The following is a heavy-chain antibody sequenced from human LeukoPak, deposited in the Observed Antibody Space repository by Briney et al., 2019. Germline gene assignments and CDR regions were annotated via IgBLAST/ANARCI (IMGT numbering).Heavy chain of an antibody. CDR1: GGSISGFY. J-gene: IGHJ5*02. CDR2: MYYTGTT. V-gene: IGHV4-59*01. CDR3: ARVYSDLVRLDP. Sequence: SETPSLTCTISGGSISGFYWTWIRQPPGKGLEYIGYMYYTGTTNYNPSLMSRITLSLDTSKNHFSLKLTSVTAADTAVYYCARVYSDLVRLDPWGQGTLVTVSS. D-gene: IGHD2-21*01.